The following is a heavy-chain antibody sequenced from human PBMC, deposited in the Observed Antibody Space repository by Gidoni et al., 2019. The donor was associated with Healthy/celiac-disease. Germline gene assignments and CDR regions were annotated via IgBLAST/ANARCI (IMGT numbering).Heavy chain of an antibody. D-gene: IGHD1-26*01. CDR1: GFTFSSYE. V-gene: IGHV3-48*03. CDR2: ISSSCSTI. CDR3: ARESGGSYFFDY. Sequence: EVQLVESGGGLVQPGGSLRLSCAASGFTFSSYEMNWVRQAPGKGLEWCSDISSSCSTIYYADSVKGRFTISRDNAKNSLYLQMNSLRAEDTAVYYCARESGGSYFFDYWGQGTLVTVSS. J-gene: IGHJ4*02.